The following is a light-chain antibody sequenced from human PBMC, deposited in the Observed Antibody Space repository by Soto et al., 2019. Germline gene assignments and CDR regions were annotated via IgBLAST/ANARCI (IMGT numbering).Light chain of an antibody. Sequence: QSVLTQPPSVSGAPGQRVTISCTGSSSNIGAGYDVHWYQQLPGTAPKLLIYGNSNRPSGVPDRFSGSKSGTSASLAITGLQAEDDADYFCQSYDSSVSWSIFGGGTKLTVL. V-gene: IGLV1-40*01. CDR3: QSYDSSVSWSI. J-gene: IGLJ2*01. CDR2: GNS. CDR1: SSNIGAGYD.